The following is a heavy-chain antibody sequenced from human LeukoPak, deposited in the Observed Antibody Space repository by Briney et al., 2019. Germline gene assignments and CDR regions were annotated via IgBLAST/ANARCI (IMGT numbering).Heavy chain of an antibody. D-gene: IGHD3-22*01. CDR3: ARDYYDSSGYYRFDY. CDR1: GYSFTSYY. V-gene: IGHV1-46*01. J-gene: IGHJ4*02. Sequence: ASVKVSCKASGYSFTSYYMHWVRQAPGQGLEWMGIINPSGGSTSYAQKFQGRVTMTRDTSTSTVYMELSSLRSEDTAVYYCARDYYDSSGYYRFDYWGQGTLVTVSS. CDR2: INPSGGST.